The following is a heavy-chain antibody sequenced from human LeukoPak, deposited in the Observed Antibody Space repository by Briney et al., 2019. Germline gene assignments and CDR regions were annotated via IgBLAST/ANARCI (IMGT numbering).Heavy chain of an antibody. J-gene: IGHJ4*01. V-gene: IGHV4-39*01. CDR1: GGSISNADYY. CDR3: ARQLPTAAAHARGYFEY. CDR2: MLYGESN. Sequence: SETLSLTCSVSGGSISNADYYWGWIRQAPGKGLDWIVSMLYGESNHYNPALKSRATMSVDTSKNQFSLKLTSVTAADAAMYYCARQLPTAAAHARGYFEYWGRGAVVTVSS. D-gene: IGHD6-13*01.